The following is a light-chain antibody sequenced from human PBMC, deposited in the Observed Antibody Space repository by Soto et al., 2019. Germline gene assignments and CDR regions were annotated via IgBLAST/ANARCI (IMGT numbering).Light chain of an antibody. J-gene: IGKJ1*01. CDR2: DAS. Sequence: EIVLTQSPATLSLSPGERATLSCRASQSVSTYLAWYQQKPGQAPRLLIFDASNRATGISVRFSGSGSGTDFTLSISSLEPEDFAVYYCQQRSTLFGQGTKVDIK. CDR3: QQRSTL. V-gene: IGKV3-11*01. CDR1: QSVSTY.